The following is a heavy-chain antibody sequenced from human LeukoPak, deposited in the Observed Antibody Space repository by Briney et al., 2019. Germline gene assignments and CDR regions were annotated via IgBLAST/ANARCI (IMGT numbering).Heavy chain of an antibody. V-gene: IGHV4-4*07. D-gene: IGHD2-15*01. CDR2: IYTSGST. CDR3: AREPPRRNIVVVVAATVEAFDI. CDR1: GGSIGSYY. Sequence: PSETLSLTCTVSGGSIGSYYWSWIRQPAGKGLEWIGRIYTSGSTNYNPSLKSRVTMSVDTSKNQFSLKLSSVTAADTAVYYCAREPPRRNIVVVVAATVEAFDIWGQGTMVTVSS. J-gene: IGHJ3*02.